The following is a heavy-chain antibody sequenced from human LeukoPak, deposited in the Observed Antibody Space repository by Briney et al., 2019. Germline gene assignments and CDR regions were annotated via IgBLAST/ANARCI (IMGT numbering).Heavy chain of an antibody. CDR2: IKQDGSEK. D-gene: IGHD5-12*01. CDR1: GFTFSSYW. CDR3: ARSDLGGYDTHSYYFDY. J-gene: IGHJ4*02. Sequence: GGSLRLSCAASGFTFSSYWMSWVRQAPGKGLEWVANIKQDGSEKYYVDSVKGRFTISRDNAKNSLYLQMNSLRAEDTAVYYCARSDLGGYDTHSYYFDYWGQGTLVTVSS. V-gene: IGHV3-7*01.